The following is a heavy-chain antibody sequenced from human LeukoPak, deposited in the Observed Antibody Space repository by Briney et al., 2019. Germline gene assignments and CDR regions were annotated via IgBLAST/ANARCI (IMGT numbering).Heavy chain of an antibody. Sequence: PGGSLRLSCAASGFTFSSYSMNWVRQAPGKGLEWVSSISSSSSYIYYADSVKGRFTISRDNAKNSLYLQMNSLRAEDTAVYYCARDRGADDVFDIWGQGTMVTVSS. CDR2: ISSSSSYI. CDR1: GFTFSSYS. D-gene: IGHD1-26*01. CDR3: ARDRGADDVFDI. J-gene: IGHJ3*02. V-gene: IGHV3-21*01.